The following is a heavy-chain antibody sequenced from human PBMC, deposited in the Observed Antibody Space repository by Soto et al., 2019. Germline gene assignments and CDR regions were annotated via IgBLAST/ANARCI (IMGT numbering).Heavy chain of an antibody. V-gene: IGHV4-39*01. J-gene: IGHJ4*02. CDR2: IYYSGST. CDR3: ARAKNYDYVWGSYRFPSLLDY. CDR1: GGSISSSSYY. Sequence: SETLSLTCTVSGGSISSSSYYWGWIRQPPGKGLEWIGSIYYSGSTYYNPSLKSRVTISVDTSKNQFSLKLSSVTAADTAVYYCARAKNYDYVWGSYRFPSLLDYWGQGTLVTVSS. D-gene: IGHD3-16*02.